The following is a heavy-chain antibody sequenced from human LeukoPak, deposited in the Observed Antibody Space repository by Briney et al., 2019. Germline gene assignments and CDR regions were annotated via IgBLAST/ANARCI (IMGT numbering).Heavy chain of an antibody. CDR2: IWYDGNDK. Sequence: PGGSLRLSCAASGFTFSSYAMYWVRQAPGKGLEWVAVIWYDGNDKYYADSVKGRFTISRDNSKNTVYLQMNSLRAEDTAVYSCARPSGSGSPHHNWFDPWGQGTLVTVSS. CDR3: ARPSGSGSPHHNWFDP. D-gene: IGHD3-22*01. V-gene: IGHV3-33*08. J-gene: IGHJ5*02. CDR1: GFTFSSYA.